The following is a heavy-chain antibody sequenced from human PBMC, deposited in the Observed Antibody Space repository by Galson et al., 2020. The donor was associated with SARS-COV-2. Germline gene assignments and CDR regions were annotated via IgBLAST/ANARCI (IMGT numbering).Heavy chain of an antibody. Sequence: SETLSLPCTVSGYSISSGYYRGWLRQPPGKGLEWFGSIYHSGSTYYNHSLKSRVTISVDTSKNQFSLKLSSVTAAYTAVYYCARAGVVAAIHGVDYGDQGTLVTISS. J-gene: IGHJ4*02. V-gene: IGHV4-38-2*02. D-gene: IGHD2-15*01. CDR1: GYSISSGYY. CDR2: IYHSGST. CDR3: ARAGVVAAIHGVDY.